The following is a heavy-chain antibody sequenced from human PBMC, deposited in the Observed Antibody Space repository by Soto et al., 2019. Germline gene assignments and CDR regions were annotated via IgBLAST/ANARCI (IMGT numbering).Heavy chain of an antibody. Sequence: GGSLRLSCAASGFTFSSYAMHWVRQAPGKGLEWVAVISYDGSNKYYADSVKGRFTISRDNSKNTLYLQMNSLRAEDTAVYYCARDGSSSWYRAYYFDYWGQGTLVTVSS. CDR3: ARDGSSSWYRAYYFDY. J-gene: IGHJ4*02. D-gene: IGHD6-13*01. CDR2: ISYDGSNK. V-gene: IGHV3-30-3*01. CDR1: GFTFSSYA.